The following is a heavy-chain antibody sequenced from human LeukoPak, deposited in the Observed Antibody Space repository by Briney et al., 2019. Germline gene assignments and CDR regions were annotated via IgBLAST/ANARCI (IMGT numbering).Heavy chain of an antibody. J-gene: IGHJ4*02. V-gene: IGHV4-34*01. Sequence: SKTLSLNCAVYGGSFSGYYWSWIRQPPGKGLEWIGEINHSGSTNYNPSLKSRVTISVDTSKNQLSLKLSSVTAADTAVYYCAIWFGEFFLDYWGQGTLVTVSS. CDR1: GGSFSGYY. D-gene: IGHD3-10*01. CDR2: INHSGST. CDR3: AIWFGEFFLDY.